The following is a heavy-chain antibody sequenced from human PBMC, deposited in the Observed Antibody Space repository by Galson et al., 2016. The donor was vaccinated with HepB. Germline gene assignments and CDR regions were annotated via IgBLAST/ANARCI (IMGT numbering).Heavy chain of an antibody. Sequence: SLRLSCAASGFTFNTYAMHWVRQPPGKGLEWVAVISYDGRDKNYAESLKGRITISRDNSNNTLYLQMNGLRAEDTALYYCARTTIRYFDWSPVDYWGQGTLVTVSS. CDR1: GFTFNTYA. CDR3: ARTTIRYFDWSPVDY. D-gene: IGHD3-9*01. CDR2: ISYDGRDK. V-gene: IGHV3-30*04. J-gene: IGHJ4*02.